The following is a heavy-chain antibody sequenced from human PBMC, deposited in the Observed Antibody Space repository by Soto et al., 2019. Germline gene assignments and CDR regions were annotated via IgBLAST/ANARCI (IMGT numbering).Heavy chain of an antibody. J-gene: IGHJ5*02. Sequence: ASVKVSCKVSGYTLTELSMHWVRQAPGKGLEWMGGFDPEDGETIYAQKFQGRVTMTGDTSTDTAYMELSSLRSEDTAVYYCATLGYSGYDSHWFDPWGQGTLVTVSS. CDR3: ATLGYSGYDSHWFDP. D-gene: IGHD5-12*01. V-gene: IGHV1-24*01. CDR1: GYTLTELS. CDR2: FDPEDGET.